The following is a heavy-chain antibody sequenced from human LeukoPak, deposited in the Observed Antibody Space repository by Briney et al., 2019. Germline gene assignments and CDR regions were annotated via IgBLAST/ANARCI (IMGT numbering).Heavy chain of an antibody. Sequence: GGSLRLSCAASGFTFSSYSMNWVRQAPGKGLEWVSSISSSSSYIYYADSVKGRFTISRDNAKNSLYLQMNSLRAEDTAVYYCARIGYSYGEYYYGMDVWGQGTTVTVSS. V-gene: IGHV3-21*01. CDR2: ISSSSSYI. J-gene: IGHJ6*02. CDR1: GFTFSSYS. D-gene: IGHD5-18*01. CDR3: ARIGYSYGEYYYGMDV.